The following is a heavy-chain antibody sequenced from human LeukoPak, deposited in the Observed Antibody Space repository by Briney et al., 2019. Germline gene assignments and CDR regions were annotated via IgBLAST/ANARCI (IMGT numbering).Heavy chain of an antibody. CDR1: GGSISSYY. J-gene: IGHJ4*02. V-gene: IGHV4-4*07. D-gene: IGHD6-13*01. CDR3: AGDGYRTSWYYY. CDR2: IYTSGST. Sequence: SETLSLTCTVSGGSISSYYWSWIRQPAGKGLEWIGHIYTSGSTKYNHSLKSRVTISLDKSENQFSLKLSSVTAADTAVYYCAGDGYRTSWYYYWGQGTLVTVSS.